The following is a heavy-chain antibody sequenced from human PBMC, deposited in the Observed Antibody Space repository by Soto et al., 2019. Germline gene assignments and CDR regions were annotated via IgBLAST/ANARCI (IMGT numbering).Heavy chain of an antibody. CDR1: GFTFSNAW. Sequence: GGSLRLSCAASGFTFSNAWMNWVRQAPGKGLEWVGRIKSKTDGGTTDYAAPVKGRFTISRDDSKNTLYLQMNSLKTADTAVYYCTTDAPPDSGSDYYYYYYGMDVWGQGTTVTVSS. CDR2: IKSKTDGGTT. V-gene: IGHV3-15*07. D-gene: IGHD1-26*01. CDR3: TTDAPPDSGSDYYYYYYGMDV. J-gene: IGHJ6*02.